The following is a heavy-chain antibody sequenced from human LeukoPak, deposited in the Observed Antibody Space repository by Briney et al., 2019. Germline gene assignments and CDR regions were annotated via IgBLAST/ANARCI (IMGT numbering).Heavy chain of an antibody. D-gene: IGHD5-12*01. CDR1: GYTFTPYY. J-gene: IGHJ4*02. CDR3: ASSLSVTASVATENYFDY. CDR2: INPNSGGT. V-gene: IGHV1-2*02. Sequence: ASVKVSCTASGYTFTPYYMHWVRQSPRHQLEWMGWINPNSGGTNYAQTFQGRVTMARDTSISTAYMELSRLRSGDTAVYYCASSLSVTASVATENYFDYGGQGTLVTVSS.